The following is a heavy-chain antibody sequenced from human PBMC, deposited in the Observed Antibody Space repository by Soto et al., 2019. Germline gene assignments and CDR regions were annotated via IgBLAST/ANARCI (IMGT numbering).Heavy chain of an antibody. V-gene: IGHV3-23*01. J-gene: IGHJ5*02. CDR1: GFTFGSYA. Sequence: PGGSLRLCCAASGFTFGSYAMSWVRQAPGKGLEWVSAVSSTGDATYYADSVKGRFTISRDNSKNTLYLQMNSLRAEDTAVYHCAKSGKTTTIRDWFDPWGQGTLVTVSS. D-gene: IGHD4-4*01. CDR3: AKSGKTTTIRDWFDP. CDR2: VSSTGDAT.